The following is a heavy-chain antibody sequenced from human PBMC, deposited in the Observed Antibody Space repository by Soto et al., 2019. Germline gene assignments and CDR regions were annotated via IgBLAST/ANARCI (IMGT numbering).Heavy chain of an antibody. J-gene: IGHJ4*02. V-gene: IGHV4-31*03. CDR2: TYYSGST. D-gene: IGHD3-10*01. Sequence: SETLSLTCTVSGGSISSGGYYWSWIRQHPGKGLEWIGYTYYSGSTYYNPSLKSRVTISVDTSKNQFSLKLSSVTAADTAVYYCARTRTQEESYYYGSGSSHYFDYWGQGTLVTVSS. CDR1: GGSISSGGYY. CDR3: ARTRTQEESYYYGSGSSHYFDY.